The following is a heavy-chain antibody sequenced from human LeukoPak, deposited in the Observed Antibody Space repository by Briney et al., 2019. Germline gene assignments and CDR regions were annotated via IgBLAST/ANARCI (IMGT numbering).Heavy chain of an antibody. Sequence: GGSLRLSCTASGFTFSAYSMNWVRQAPGKGLEWVSFIAASSTYIYYADSVKGRFTISRDNAKNSLYLQMDSLRAEDTAVYYCARAIPGLYYMDVWGKGTTVTVSS. CDR3: ARAIPGLYYMDV. CDR2: IAASSTYI. V-gene: IGHV3-21*01. CDR1: GFTFSAYS. J-gene: IGHJ6*03.